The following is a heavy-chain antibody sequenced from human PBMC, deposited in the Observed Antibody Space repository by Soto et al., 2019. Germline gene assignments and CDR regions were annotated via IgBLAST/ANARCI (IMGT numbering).Heavy chain of an antibody. D-gene: IGHD5-18*01. Sequence: LSLTCAVYGGSFSGYYWSWIRQPPGKGLEWIGEINHSGSTNYNPSLKSRVTISVDTSKNQFSLKLSSVTAADTAVYYCARVGYSYGNWGLGTLVTVSS. CDR3: ARVGYSYGN. J-gene: IGHJ4*02. CDR2: INHSGST. V-gene: IGHV4-34*01. CDR1: GGSFSGYY.